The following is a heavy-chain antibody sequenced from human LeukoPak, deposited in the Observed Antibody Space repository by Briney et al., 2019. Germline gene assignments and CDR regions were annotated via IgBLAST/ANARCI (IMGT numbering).Heavy chain of an antibody. CDR1: GDSFSSNSAA. D-gene: IGHD1-26*01. CDR2: TYYRSKWYN. CDR3: AREKGSGSYYAVSYYYYYGMDV. V-gene: IGHV6-1*01. J-gene: IGHJ6*02. Sequence: SQTLSLTCAISGDSFSSNSAAWNWIRQSPSRGLEWLGRTYYRSKWYNDYAVSVKSRITINPDTSKNQISLQLNSVTPEDTAVYYCAREKGSGSYYAVSYYYYYGMDVWGQGTTVTVSS.